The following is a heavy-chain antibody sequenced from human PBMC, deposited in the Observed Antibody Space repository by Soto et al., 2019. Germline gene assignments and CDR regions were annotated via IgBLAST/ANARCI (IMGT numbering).Heavy chain of an antibody. Sequence: VQLVESGGGVVQPGRSLRLSCAASGFTFSSYGMHWVRQAPGKGLEWVAVISYDGSNKYYADSVKGRFTISRDNSKNTLYLQMNSLRAEDTAVYYCAKDHFDYWGQGTLVTVSS. CDR3: AKDHFDY. CDR1: GFTFSSYG. CDR2: ISYDGSNK. V-gene: IGHV3-30*18. J-gene: IGHJ4*02.